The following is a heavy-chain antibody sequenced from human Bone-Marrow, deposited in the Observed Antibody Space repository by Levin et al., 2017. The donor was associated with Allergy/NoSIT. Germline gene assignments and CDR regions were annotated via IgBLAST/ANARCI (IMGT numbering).Heavy chain of an antibody. J-gene: IGHJ6*03. V-gene: IGHV3-33*01. CDR3: ARDPGPRYCSSTSCFPYYYMDV. CDR2: IWYDGSNK. Sequence: QATGKGLEWVAVIWYDGSNKYYADSVKGRFTISRDNSKNTLYLQMNSLRAEDTAVYYCARDPGPRYCSSTSCFPYYYMDVWGKGTTVTVSS. D-gene: IGHD2-2*01.